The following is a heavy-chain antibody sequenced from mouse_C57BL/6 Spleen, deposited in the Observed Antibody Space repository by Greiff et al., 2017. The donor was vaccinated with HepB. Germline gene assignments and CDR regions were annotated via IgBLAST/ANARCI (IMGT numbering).Heavy chain of an antibody. Sequence: DVQLQESGPGLVKPSQSLSLTCSVTGYSITSGYYWNWIRQFPGNKLEWMGYISYDGSNNYNPSLKNRISITRDTSKNQFFLKLNSVTTEDTATYYCARDYDYDGGWGQGTSVTVSS. CDR2: ISYDGSN. CDR3: ARDYDYDGG. V-gene: IGHV3-6*01. CDR1: GYSITSGYY. J-gene: IGHJ4*01. D-gene: IGHD2-4*01.